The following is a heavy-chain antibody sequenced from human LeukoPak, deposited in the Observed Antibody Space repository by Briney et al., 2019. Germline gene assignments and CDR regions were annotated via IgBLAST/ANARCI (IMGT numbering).Heavy chain of an antibody. V-gene: IGHV4-59*01. CDR3: ARACSSSWYTSCWFDP. CDR1: GGSISSYY. CDR2: IYYSGST. D-gene: IGHD6-13*01. Sequence: PSETLSLTCTVSGGSISSYYWSWIRQPPGKGLEWIGYIYYSGSTNYNPSLKSRVTISVDTSKNQFSLKVSSVTAADTAVYYCARACSSSWYTSCWFDPWGQGTLATVSS. J-gene: IGHJ5*02.